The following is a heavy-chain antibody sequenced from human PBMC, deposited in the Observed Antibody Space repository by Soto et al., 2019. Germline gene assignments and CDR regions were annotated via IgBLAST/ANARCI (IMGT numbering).Heavy chain of an antibody. J-gene: IGHJ6*03. CDR3: AKTLTYCSGGSCLYYYYYMDV. D-gene: IGHD2-15*01. CDR2: ISGSGGST. CDR1: GFTFSSYA. V-gene: IGHV3-23*01. Sequence: GGSLRLSCAASGFTFSSYAMSWVRQAPGKGLEWVSAISGSGGSTYYADSVKGRFTISRDNSKNTLYLQMNSLRAEDTAVYYCAKTLTYCSGGSCLYYYYYMDVWGKGTTVTVSS.